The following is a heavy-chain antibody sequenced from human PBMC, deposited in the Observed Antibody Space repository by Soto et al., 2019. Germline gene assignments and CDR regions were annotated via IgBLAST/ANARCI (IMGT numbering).Heavy chain of an antibody. CDR3: ARSSRGVATANDGMDV. Sequence: PSETLSLTCAVYGGSFSGYYWSWIRQPPGKGLEWIGEINHSGSTNYNPSLKSRVTISVDTSKNQFSLKLSSVTAADTAVYYCARSSRGVATANDGMDVWGQGTTVT. J-gene: IGHJ6*02. CDR2: INHSGST. V-gene: IGHV4-34*01. D-gene: IGHD2-21*02. CDR1: GGSFSGYY.